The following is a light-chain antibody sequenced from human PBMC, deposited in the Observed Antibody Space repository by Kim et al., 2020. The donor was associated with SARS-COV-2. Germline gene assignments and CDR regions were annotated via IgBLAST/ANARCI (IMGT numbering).Light chain of an antibody. CDR2: DVS. CDR1: SREVGGSNY. V-gene: IGLV2-14*04. CDR3: SSYTSSRTWV. J-gene: IGLJ3*02. Sequence: GQSVTVSCTGTSREVGGSNYVSWDQQHPGKAPKLMLFDVSQRPSGVSHRFSGSKSGNPASLTISGLQAEDEADYHCSSYTSSRTWVFGGGTQLTVL.